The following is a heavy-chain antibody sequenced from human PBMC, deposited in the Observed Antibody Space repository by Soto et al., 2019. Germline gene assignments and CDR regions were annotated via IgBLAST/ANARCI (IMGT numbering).Heavy chain of an antibody. D-gene: IGHD2-2*01. Sequence: GSLSLSSADAGFTLSSYAMPWVRQAPGKGLEWVAVISYDGSNKYYADSVKGRFTISRDNSKNTLYLQMNSLRAEDTAVYYWAREVPAAMGGMDCWGQGTTVTVSS. J-gene: IGHJ6*02. CDR3: AREVPAAMGGMDC. CDR1: GFTLSSYA. CDR2: ISYDGSNK. V-gene: IGHV3-30*14.